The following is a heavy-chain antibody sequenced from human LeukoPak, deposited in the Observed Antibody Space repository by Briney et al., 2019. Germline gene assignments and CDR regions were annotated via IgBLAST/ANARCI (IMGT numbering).Heavy chain of an antibody. J-gene: IGHJ4*02. CDR2: IYPDDSDT. D-gene: IGHD4-23*01. CDR3: ARRLDYGGNSEVYFDY. V-gene: IGHV5-51*01. Sequence: GGSLKISCKASGYSFTNYWIGWVRQMPGKGLEWMGIIYPDDSDTRYSPSFQGQVTISADKSISTAYLQWSSLKASDTAMYYCARRLDYGGNSEVYFDYWGQGTLVTVSS. CDR1: GYSFTNYW.